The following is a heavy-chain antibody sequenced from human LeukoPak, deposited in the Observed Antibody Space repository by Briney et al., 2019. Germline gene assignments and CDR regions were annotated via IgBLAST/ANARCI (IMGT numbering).Heavy chain of an antibody. CDR2: IGGGGDKT. Sequence: GGSLRLSCAASGFAFNTYAVNWVRQAPGKGLEWGSAIGGGGDKTYYAGSVKGRFTISRDNSKNTVYLQMNSLRAEDTAVYYCAKDQSDKGSYAAFDYWGQGTLVTVSS. CDR3: AKDQSDKGSYAAFDY. D-gene: IGHD3-10*01. J-gene: IGHJ4*02. V-gene: IGHV3-23*01. CDR1: GFAFNTYA.